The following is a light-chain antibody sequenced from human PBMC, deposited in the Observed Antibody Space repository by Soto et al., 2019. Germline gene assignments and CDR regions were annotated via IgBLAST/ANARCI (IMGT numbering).Light chain of an antibody. CDR3: SSYTSGRDVYV. J-gene: IGLJ1*01. CDR2: EVS. V-gene: IGLV2-14*01. CDR1: SCDVGSYHY. Sequence: QSALTQPASVSGSPGQSITISCTGTSCDVGSYHYVSWFQQHPGKAPKLIIFEVSDRPSGVSTRFSGSKSGDTASLTISGLQADDEADYYCSSYTSGRDVYVFXGGTKVTVL.